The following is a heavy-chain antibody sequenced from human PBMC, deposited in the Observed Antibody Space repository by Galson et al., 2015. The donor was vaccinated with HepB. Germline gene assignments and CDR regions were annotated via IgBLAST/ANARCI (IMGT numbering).Heavy chain of an antibody. Sequence: TLSLTCTVSGGSISSGDYYWSWIRQPPGKGLEWIGYIYHSGSTYYNPSLKSRVTISVDTSKNQFSLKLSSVAAADTAVYYCARDRPVPGIAAAGTCFDYWGQGTLVTVSS. CDR1: GGSISSGDYY. V-gene: IGHV4-30-4*01. CDR2: IYHSGST. J-gene: IGHJ4*02. D-gene: IGHD6-13*01. CDR3: ARDRPVPGIAAAGTCFDY.